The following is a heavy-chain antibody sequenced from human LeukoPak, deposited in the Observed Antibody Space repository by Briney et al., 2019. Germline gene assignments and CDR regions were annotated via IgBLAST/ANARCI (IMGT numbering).Heavy chain of an antibody. Sequence: QAGGSLRLSCAAFGFTFSSYVMSWGRQAPGKGLEWVSAISGSGGSTYYADSVKGRFTISRDNSKNTLYLQMNSLRAEDTAVYYCAASGYSGSYVWDYWGQGTLVTVSS. CDR3: AASGYSGSYVWDY. D-gene: IGHD1-26*01. CDR2: ISGSGGST. J-gene: IGHJ4*02. CDR1: GFTFSSYV. V-gene: IGHV3-23*01.